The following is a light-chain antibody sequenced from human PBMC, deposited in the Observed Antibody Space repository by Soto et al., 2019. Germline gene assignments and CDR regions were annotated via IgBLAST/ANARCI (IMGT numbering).Light chain of an antibody. CDR3: QSYDSSNQRVV. CDR1: SGSIADHY. J-gene: IGLJ2*01. CDR2: EHN. Sequence: NFMLTQPHSVSESPGKTVTISCTRSSGSIADHYVQWYQQRPGSAPTTVIYEHNQRPSGVPDRFSGSTDGSSNSASLTISGLQTEDEADYYCQSYDSSNQRVVFGGGTQLTVL. V-gene: IGLV6-57*04.